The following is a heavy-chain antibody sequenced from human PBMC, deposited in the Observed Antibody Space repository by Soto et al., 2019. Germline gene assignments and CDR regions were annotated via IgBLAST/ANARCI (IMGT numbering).Heavy chain of an antibody. Sequence: QVQLVQSGAEVKKPGSSVKVSCKASGGTFNTYSFGWLRQAPGQGLQWMGSIIPFIGAPNYAQNFQDRVTITADESTTTAYMERSGLKSEDTAVYFCARGGDSSSLRAFYSYGFDVWGQGTSVTVSS. CDR3: ARGGDSSSLRAFYSYGFDV. D-gene: IGHD6-6*01. CDR1: GGTFNTYS. J-gene: IGHJ6*02. V-gene: IGHV1-69*18. CDR2: IIPFIGAP.